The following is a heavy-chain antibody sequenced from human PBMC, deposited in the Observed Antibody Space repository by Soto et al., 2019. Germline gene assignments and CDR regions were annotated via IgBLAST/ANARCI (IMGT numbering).Heavy chain of an antibody. CDR1: GGSLGSGGYS. J-gene: IGHJ4*02. V-gene: IGHV4-30-2*01. CDR2: IYHSGST. Sequence: SETLSLTCAVSGGSLGSGGYSWSWIRQPPGKGLEWIGYIYHSGSTYYNPSLKSRATISVDRSKNQFSLKLSSVTAADTAVYYCARASTTVTTLDYWGQGTLVTVSS. D-gene: IGHD4-17*01. CDR3: ARASTTVTTLDY.